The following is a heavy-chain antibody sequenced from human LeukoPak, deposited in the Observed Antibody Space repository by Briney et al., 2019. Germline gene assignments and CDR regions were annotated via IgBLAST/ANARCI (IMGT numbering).Heavy chain of an antibody. CDR2: IKKDGSEK. J-gene: IGHJ3*02. D-gene: IGHD3-22*01. CDR3: ARYYDDAFDI. V-gene: IGHV3-7*01. Sequence: GGSLRLSCAASGFTFRNYWMTWVRQAPGKGLEWVANIKKDGSEKYYVDSVKGRFTISRDNAKNSLYLQMNSLRAEDTAVYYCARYYDDAFDIWGQGTMVTVSS. CDR1: GFTFRNYW.